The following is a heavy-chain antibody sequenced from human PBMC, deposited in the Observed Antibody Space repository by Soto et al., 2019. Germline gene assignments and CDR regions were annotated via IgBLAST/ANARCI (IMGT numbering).Heavy chain of an antibody. CDR3: ARDQYGSGSPTQRNYYYYGMDV. V-gene: IGHV3-30-3*01. CDR1: GFTFSSYA. CDR2: ISYDGSNK. J-gene: IGHJ6*02. D-gene: IGHD3-10*01. Sequence: LRLSCAASGFTFSSYAMHWVRQAPGKGLEWVAVISYDGSNKYYADSVKGRFTISRDNSKNTLYLQMNSLRAEDTAVYYCARDQYGSGSPTQRNYYYYGMDVWGQGTTVTVSS.